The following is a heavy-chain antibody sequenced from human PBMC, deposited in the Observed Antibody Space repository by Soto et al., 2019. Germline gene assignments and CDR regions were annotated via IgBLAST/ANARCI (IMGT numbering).Heavy chain of an antibody. Sequence: PSETLSLTCTVSGGSMSSYYWSWIRQPPGKGLEWIGYIHYTGNTNYNPSLKSRVTISVDTSKSQFALNLNSVTAADTAVYYCSCRYWGISRGDSYYYYMDVWGKGTTVTAP. CDR3: SCRYWGISRGDSYYYYMDV. D-gene: IGHD7-27*01. V-gene: IGHV4-59*08. CDR2: IHYTGNT. CDR1: GGSMSSYY. J-gene: IGHJ6*03.